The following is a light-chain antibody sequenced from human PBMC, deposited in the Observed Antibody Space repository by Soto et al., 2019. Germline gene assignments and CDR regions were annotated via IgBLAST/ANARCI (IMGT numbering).Light chain of an antibody. Sequence: DIPMTQSPSTLAASVGDRVTITCRASESISNWLAWYQQKPGKAPNLLIYKASNLESGVPSRFSGSGYGTEFTLTISSLHPDDFATYYCQQYNTYRTFGQGTKVDIK. CDR1: ESISNW. CDR3: QQYNTYRT. V-gene: IGKV1-5*03. CDR2: KAS. J-gene: IGKJ1*01.